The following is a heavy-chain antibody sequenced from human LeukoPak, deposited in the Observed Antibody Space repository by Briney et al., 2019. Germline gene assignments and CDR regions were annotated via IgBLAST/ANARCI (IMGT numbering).Heavy chain of an antibody. CDR2: IIPILGIA. D-gene: IGHD3-22*01. CDR3: AGATMIGRGGFDP. Sequence: SVKVSCKASGGTFSSYAISWVRQAPGQGLEWMGRIIPILGIANYAQKFQGRVTITADKSTSTAYMELSSLRSEDTAVYYCAGATMIGRGGFDPWGQGTLVTVSS. J-gene: IGHJ5*02. V-gene: IGHV1-69*04. CDR1: GGTFSSYA.